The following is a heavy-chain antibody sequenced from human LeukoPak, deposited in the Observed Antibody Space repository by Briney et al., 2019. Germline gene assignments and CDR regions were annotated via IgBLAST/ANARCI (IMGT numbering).Heavy chain of an antibody. J-gene: IGHJ6*02. CDR2: IKQDGSEK. CDR3: ARDGGVYDFWGGYYTRNYYYYGMDV. CDR1: GFTYSSYW. Sequence: PGGSLRLSCAASGFTYSSYWMSWVRQAEGKGLEGVANIKQDGSEKYYVDSVKGRFTICRDNAKNSLYVQMNNRRAEDTAVYYCARDGGVYDFWGGYYTRNYYYYGMDVWGQGTTVTVSS. D-gene: IGHD3-3*01. V-gene: IGHV3-7*01.